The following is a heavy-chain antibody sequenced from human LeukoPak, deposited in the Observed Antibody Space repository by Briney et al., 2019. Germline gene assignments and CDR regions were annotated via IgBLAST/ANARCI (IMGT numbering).Heavy chain of an antibody. CDR2: MNPNSGNT. CDR1: GYTFPGYD. J-gene: IGHJ4*02. D-gene: IGHD1-26*01. Sequence: ASVKVSCKTSGYTFPGYDINWVRQATGQGLEWMGWMNPNSGNTGYAQKFQGRVTMTRNISISTAYMELSSLRSEDTAVYHCARAGSGSYPPYSFDYWGQGTLVTVSS. V-gene: IGHV1-8*01. CDR3: ARAGSGSYPPYSFDY.